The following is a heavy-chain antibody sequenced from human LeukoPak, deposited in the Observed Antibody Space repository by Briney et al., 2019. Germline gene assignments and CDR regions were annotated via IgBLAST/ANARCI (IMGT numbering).Heavy chain of an antibody. CDR3: ARRSMTTALSHFDY. Sequence: ASVKVSCKASGYTFSSYGISWVRQAPGQGLEWMGWINVYNGNTNYAQKVQDRVTMTTDTSTSTAFMELRSLRFDDTAVYYCARRSMTTALSHFDYWGQGTLVTVSS. CDR2: INVYNGNT. D-gene: IGHD4-17*01. CDR1: GYTFSSYG. V-gene: IGHV1-18*01. J-gene: IGHJ4*02.